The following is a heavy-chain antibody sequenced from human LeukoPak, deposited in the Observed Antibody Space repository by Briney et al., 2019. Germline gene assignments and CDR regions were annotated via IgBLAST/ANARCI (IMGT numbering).Heavy chain of an antibody. CDR3: ASTTVTTSDAFDI. CDR2: IYPGDSDT. Sequence: GESLKISCKGSGYSFTSYWIGCVRQMPGKGLEWMGIIYPGDSDTRYSPSFQGQVTISADKSISTAYLQWSSLKASDTAMYYCASTTVTTSDAFDIWGQGTMVTVSS. D-gene: IGHD4-17*01. J-gene: IGHJ3*02. V-gene: IGHV5-51*01. CDR1: GYSFTSYW.